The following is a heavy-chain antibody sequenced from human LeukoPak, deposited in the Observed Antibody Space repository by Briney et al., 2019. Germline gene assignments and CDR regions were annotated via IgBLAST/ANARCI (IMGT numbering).Heavy chain of an antibody. V-gene: IGHV3-7*01. Sequence: GGSLRLSCAASGFTFSSYWMSCVRQAPGKGLEWVANIKQDGSEKYYVDSVKGRFTISRDNAKNSLYLQMNSLRAEDTAVYYCARRGGSIEYYFDYWGQGTLVTVSS. J-gene: IGHJ4*02. CDR2: IKQDGSEK. D-gene: IGHD3-10*01. CDR1: GFTFSSYW. CDR3: ARRGGSIEYYFDY.